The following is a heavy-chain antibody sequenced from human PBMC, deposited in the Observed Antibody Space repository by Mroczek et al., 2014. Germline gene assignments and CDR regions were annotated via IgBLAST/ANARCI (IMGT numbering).Heavy chain of an antibody. Sequence: QVQLVESGGGVVQPGRSLRLSCAASGFTFSSYGMHWVRQAPGKGLEWVAVISYDGSNKYYADSVKGRFTISRDNSKNTLYLQMNSLRAEDTAVYYCAKDWEQWLLKGXLDIWGQGTMVTVSS. D-gene: IGHD6-19*01. CDR3: AKDWEQWLLKGXLDI. CDR2: ISYDGSNK. J-gene: IGHJ3*02. CDR1: GFTFSSYG. V-gene: IGHV3-30*18.